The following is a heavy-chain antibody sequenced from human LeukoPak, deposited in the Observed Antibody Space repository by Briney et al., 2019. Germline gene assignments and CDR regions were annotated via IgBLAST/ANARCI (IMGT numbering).Heavy chain of an antibody. J-gene: IGHJ4*02. V-gene: IGHV3-23*01. CDR1: GFTFDDYG. D-gene: IGHD2/OR15-2a*01. CDR2: ISGSGGST. CDR3: AKESTQVIEVYFDS. Sequence: GGSLRLSCAASGFTFDDYGMTWVRQAPGKGLEWVSAISGSGGSTYYADSVKGRFTVSRDNSKNTLYLEMNSLRADDTAVYFCAKESTQVIEVYFDSWGQGTLVTVSS.